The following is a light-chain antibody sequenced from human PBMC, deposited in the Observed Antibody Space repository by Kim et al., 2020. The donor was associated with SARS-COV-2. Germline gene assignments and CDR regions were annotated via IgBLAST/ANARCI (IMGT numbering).Light chain of an antibody. V-gene: IGKV3-20*01. CDR3: HQYGRSAIT. Sequence: PGDRTTLPCRASASVGRTVLAWYQQKPGKAPRLLIYSASNRATRIPDRFSGSGSGTDFTLNISRLEPEDFAVYYCHQYGRSAITFGPGTKVDIK. J-gene: IGKJ3*01. CDR2: SAS. CDR1: ASVGRTV.